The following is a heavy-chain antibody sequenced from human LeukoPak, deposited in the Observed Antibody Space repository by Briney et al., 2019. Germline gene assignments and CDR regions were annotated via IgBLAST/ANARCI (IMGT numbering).Heavy chain of an antibody. CDR1: GFTFSPAW. J-gene: IGHJ4*02. Sequence: GGSLRLSCAASGFTFSPAWMHWVRQAPGKGLEWVSRINNDGSYINYAESVKGRFTLSRDNTKNPLTLQMNSLRAEDNAVFFCCRSGSAYNFDYWGQGVLVTVSS. V-gene: IGHV3-74*01. CDR2: INNDGSYI. D-gene: IGHD5-24*01. CDR3: CRSGSAYNFDY.